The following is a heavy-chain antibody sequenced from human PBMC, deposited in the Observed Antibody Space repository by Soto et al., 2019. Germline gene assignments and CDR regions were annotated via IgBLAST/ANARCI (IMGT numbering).Heavy chain of an antibody. D-gene: IGHD1-1*01. CDR1: GGSFCDSY. V-gene: IGHV4-34*01. CDR3: ARGRPAIATRWFDS. CDR2: ITSSGST. Sequence: LSLTCAVFGGSFCDSYWSWIRQSPGKGLEWIGEITSSGSTYYNPSLKSRVTISGDTSKNQFSLEVKSVTAADTAVYYCARGRPAIATRWFDSWGQGILVTVSS. J-gene: IGHJ5*01.